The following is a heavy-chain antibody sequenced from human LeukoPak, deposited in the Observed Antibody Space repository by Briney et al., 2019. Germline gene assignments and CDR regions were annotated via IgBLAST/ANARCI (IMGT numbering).Heavy chain of an antibody. CDR1: GLTFSRYG. CDR3: ARGDYYDSSGYYSPDY. CDR2: IRYDGSYK. V-gene: IGHV3-30*02. Sequence: GGSLRLSCAASGLTFSRYGMNWVRQAPGKGLERVAYIRYDGSYKHYADSVKGRFTISRDNSKNTLYLQMNSLRAEDTAVYYCARGDYYDSSGYYSPDYWGQGTLVTVSS. J-gene: IGHJ4*02. D-gene: IGHD3-22*01.